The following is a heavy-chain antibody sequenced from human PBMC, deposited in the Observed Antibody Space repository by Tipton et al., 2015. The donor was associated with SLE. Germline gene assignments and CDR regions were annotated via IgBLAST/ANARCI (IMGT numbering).Heavy chain of an antibody. Sequence: TLSLTCTVSGGSISSDNYFWSWVRQPAGSGLEWIGRIYTVGSTDYNPSLESRITMSVDTSENQFSLKLNSLTAADTAVYYCARGSPRGPYGMDVWGQGTTVTVSS. V-gene: IGHV4-61*02. J-gene: IGHJ6*02. CDR2: IYTVGST. CDR1: GGSISSDNYF. CDR3: ARGSPRGPYGMDV.